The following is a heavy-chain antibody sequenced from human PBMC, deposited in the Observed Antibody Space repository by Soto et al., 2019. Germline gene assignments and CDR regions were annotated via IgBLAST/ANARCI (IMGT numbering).Heavy chain of an antibody. Sequence: GGSLRLSCAASGFTFISYEMNWVRQAPGKGLEWVSYISSSGSTIYYADSVKGRFTISRDNAKNSLYLQMNSLRAEDTAVYYCARESSSWYYYYGMDVWGQGTTVTVSS. V-gene: IGHV3-48*03. D-gene: IGHD6-13*01. CDR1: GFTFISYE. CDR2: ISSSGSTI. CDR3: ARESSSWYYYYGMDV. J-gene: IGHJ6*02.